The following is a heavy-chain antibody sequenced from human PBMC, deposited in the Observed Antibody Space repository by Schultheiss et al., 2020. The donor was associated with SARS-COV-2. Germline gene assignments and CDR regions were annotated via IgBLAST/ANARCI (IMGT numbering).Heavy chain of an antibody. D-gene: IGHD6-6*01. CDR3: ARGQLDYYYYYGMDV. CDR2: ISSSGSTI. V-gene: IGHV3-48*03. J-gene: IGHJ6*02. Sequence: GESLKISCAASGFTFSSYEMNWVRQAPGKGLEWVSYISSSGSTIYYADSVKGRFTISRDNAKNSLYLQMNSLRAEDTAVYYCARGQLDYYYYYGMDVWGQGTTVTVSS. CDR1: GFTFSSYE.